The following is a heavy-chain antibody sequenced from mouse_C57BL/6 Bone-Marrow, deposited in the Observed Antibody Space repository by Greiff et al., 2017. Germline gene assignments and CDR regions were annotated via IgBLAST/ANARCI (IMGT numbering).Heavy chain of an antibody. Sequence: EVLLQQSVAELVRPGASVKLSCAASGFNIKNTYMHWVKQRPEQGLDWIGRIGPANGNTKYSPKVQGQATITADTSSNTAYLQLSSLTSEDTAIYFCDSDCCGSSRTDVWGTGTTVTVSS. V-gene: IGHV14-3*01. CDR2: IGPANGNT. D-gene: IGHD1-1*01. CDR1: GFNIKNTY. J-gene: IGHJ1*03. CDR3: DSDCCGSSRTDV.